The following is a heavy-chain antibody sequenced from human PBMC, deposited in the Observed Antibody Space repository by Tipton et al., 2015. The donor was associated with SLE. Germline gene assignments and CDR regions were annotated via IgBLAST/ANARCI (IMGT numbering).Heavy chain of an antibody. J-gene: IGHJ4*02. D-gene: IGHD3-22*01. CDR3: ARAAPDALLGYDSSGYYRDYFDY. CDR2: IYTSGST. Sequence: TLSLTCAVSGYSISSGSYYWTWSRQPAGKGLEWIGRIYTSGSTNYNPSLKSRVTISVDTSKNQFSLKLSSVTAADTAVYYCARAAPDALLGYDSSGYYRDYFDYWGQGTLVTVSS. CDR1: GYSISSGSYY. V-gene: IGHV4-61*02.